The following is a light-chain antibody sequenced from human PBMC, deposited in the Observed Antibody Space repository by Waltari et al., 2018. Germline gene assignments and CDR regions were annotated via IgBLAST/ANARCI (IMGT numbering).Light chain of an antibody. CDR3: CSYAARYTLV. CDR2: AVS. V-gene: IGLV2-11*01. CDR1: SSDVGGYNY. Sequence: QSALTQPRSVSGSPGQSVTISCTGTSSDVGGYNYVSWYQLHPGKAPKFMMDAVSERPSGVPDRFSGSKSGNTASLTISGLQAEDEADYYCCSYAARYTLVFGGGTKLTVL. J-gene: IGLJ2*01.